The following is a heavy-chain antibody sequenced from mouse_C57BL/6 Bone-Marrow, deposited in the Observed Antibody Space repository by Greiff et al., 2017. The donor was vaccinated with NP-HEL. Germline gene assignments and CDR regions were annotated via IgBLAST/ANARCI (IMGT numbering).Heavy chain of an antibody. V-gene: IGHV14-4*01. Sequence: VQLQQSGAELVRPGASVKLSCTASGFNIKDDYMHWVKQRPEQGLEWIGWLDPENGDTEYASKFQGKATITADTSSNTAYLQLSSLTSEDTAVYYCTTPGGSSYERFAYWGQGTLVTVSA. J-gene: IGHJ3*01. CDR3: TTPGGSSYERFAY. CDR1: GFNIKDDY. D-gene: IGHD1-1*01. CDR2: LDPENGDT.